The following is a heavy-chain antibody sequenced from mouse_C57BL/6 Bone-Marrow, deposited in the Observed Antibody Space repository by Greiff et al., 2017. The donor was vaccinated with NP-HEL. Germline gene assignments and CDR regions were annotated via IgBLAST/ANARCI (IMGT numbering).Heavy chain of an antibody. V-gene: IGHV8-8*01. CDR1: GFSLSTFGMG. Sequence: QVTLKVSGPGILQPSQTLSLSCSFSGFSLSTFGMGVGWIRQPSGKGLEWLAHIWWDDDKYYNPALKSRLTISKDTSKNHVFLKIANVDTADTATYYCARIARLYYYGSSPYYFDYWGQGTTLTVSS. CDR2: IWWDDDK. CDR3: ARIARLYYYGSSPYYFDY. D-gene: IGHD1-1*01. J-gene: IGHJ2*01.